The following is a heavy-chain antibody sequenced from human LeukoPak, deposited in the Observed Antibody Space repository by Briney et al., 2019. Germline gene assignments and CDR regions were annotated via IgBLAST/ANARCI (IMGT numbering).Heavy chain of an antibody. CDR1: GFTFSSYS. Sequence: PGGSLRLSCAASGFTFSSYSMNWVRQAPGEGLEWVSYISSSSSTIYYADSVKGRFTISRDNAKNSLYLQMNSLRAEDTAVYYCAREVRSSSWLPMDVWGKGTTVTVSS. CDR2: ISSSSSTI. D-gene: IGHD6-13*01. J-gene: IGHJ6*03. V-gene: IGHV3-48*04. CDR3: AREVRSSSWLPMDV.